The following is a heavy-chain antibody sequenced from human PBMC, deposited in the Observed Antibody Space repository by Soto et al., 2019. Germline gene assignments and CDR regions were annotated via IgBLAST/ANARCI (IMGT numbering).Heavy chain of an antibody. V-gene: IGHV3-23*01. CDR2: ISATAGST. Sequence: EVQLLESGGGLVQPGGSLRLSCAASGFTFGSFGMSWVRQAPGKGLEWVSAISATAGSTNYANSVKGRFTFSRDNSKNTLYLQMNSLRADDTAVYYCAKDRGFSYGYGFDYWGQGTLVTVSS. CDR3: AKDRGFSYGYGFDY. D-gene: IGHD5-18*01. J-gene: IGHJ4*02. CDR1: GFTFGSFG.